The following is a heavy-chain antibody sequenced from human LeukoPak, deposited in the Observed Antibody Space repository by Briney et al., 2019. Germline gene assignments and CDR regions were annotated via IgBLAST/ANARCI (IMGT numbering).Heavy chain of an antibody. CDR3: AKDIDCSGGSCYSETDYYCGMDV. Sequence: GGSLRLSCAASGFTFSSYWMSWVRQAPGKGLEWVSGISWNSGSIGYADSVKGRFTISRDNAKNSLYLQMNSLRAEDTALYYCAKDIDCSGGSCYSETDYYCGMDVWGQGTTVTVSS. D-gene: IGHD2-15*01. CDR1: GFTFSSYW. V-gene: IGHV3-9*01. J-gene: IGHJ6*02. CDR2: ISWNSGSI.